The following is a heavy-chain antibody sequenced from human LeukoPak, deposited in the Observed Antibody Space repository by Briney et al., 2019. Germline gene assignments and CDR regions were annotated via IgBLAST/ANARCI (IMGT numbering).Heavy chain of an antibody. Sequence: GGSLRLSCAASGFTFSSYAMSWVGQAPGKGMEGVSAISGSGGSTYYADSVKGRFTISSDNSKNTLYLQMNSLRAEDTAVYYCAKGLYINYELGLDYWGQGTLVTVSS. CDR2: ISGSGGST. CDR3: AKGLYINYELGLDY. V-gene: IGHV3-23*01. D-gene: IGHD4-11*01. J-gene: IGHJ4*02. CDR1: GFTFSSYA.